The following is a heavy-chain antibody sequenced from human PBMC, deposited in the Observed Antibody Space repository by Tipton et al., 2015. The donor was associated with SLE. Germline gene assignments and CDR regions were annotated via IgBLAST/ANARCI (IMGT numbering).Heavy chain of an antibody. CDR3: ARSRRLRFPINWYFDL. CDR1: GNVISRGYF. CDR2: IYHDGRT. V-gene: IGHV4-38-2*01. D-gene: IGHD3-3*01. J-gene: IGHJ2*01. Sequence: GLVKPSETLSLTCGVSGNVISRGYFWGWIRQSPGKGLEWIGSIYHDGRTYYNPSLKSRVTISIDTSKNQFSLKLSSVTAADTAVYYCARSRRLRFPINWYFDLWGRGTLVTVSS.